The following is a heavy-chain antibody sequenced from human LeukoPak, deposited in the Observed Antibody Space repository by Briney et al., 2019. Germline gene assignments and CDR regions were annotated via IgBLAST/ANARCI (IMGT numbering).Heavy chain of an antibody. J-gene: IGHJ6*03. CDR2: ISAYNGNT. CDR3: ARGPPLYYGWYYYYYMDV. CDR1: GYTFTSYG. V-gene: IGHV1-18*01. Sequence: ASVKVSCKASGYTFTSYGISWVRQAPGQGLEWMGWISAYNGNTNYAQKLQGRVTMTTDTSTSTAYMELRSLRSDDTAVYYCARGPPLYYGWYYYYYMDVWGKGTTVTISS. D-gene: IGHD3-10*01.